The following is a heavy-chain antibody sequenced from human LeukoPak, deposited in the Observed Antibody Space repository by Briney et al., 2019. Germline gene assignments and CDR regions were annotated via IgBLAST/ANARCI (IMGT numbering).Heavy chain of an antibody. CDR3: AKGPYYDFWSGSYYFEF. J-gene: IGHJ4*02. V-gene: IGHV3-23*01. CDR1: GFTFSSYA. D-gene: IGHD3-3*01. Sequence: GGSLTLSRAASGFTFSSYATSWVRQAPGKGLEWVSAISGSGGSTYYADYVKGRFTISRDNSKNTLYLQMNSLRAEDTAVYYCAKGPYYDFWSGSYYFEFWGQGTLVTVSS. CDR2: ISGSGGST.